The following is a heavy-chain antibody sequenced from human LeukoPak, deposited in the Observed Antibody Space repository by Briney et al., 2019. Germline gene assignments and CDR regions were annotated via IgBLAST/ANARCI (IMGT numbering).Heavy chain of an antibody. CDR3: ARDGFVGAADY. D-gene: IGHD6-13*01. Sequence: PGGSLRLSCAASGFIFSGYWMNWVRQAPGKGLEWVANIKQDGSEQHYVDSVRGRFTISRDNAKNSLYLQMNSPRVEDTAVYYCARDGFVGAADYWGQGTLVTVSS. J-gene: IGHJ4*02. CDR2: IKQDGSEQ. V-gene: IGHV3-7*01. CDR1: GFIFSGYW.